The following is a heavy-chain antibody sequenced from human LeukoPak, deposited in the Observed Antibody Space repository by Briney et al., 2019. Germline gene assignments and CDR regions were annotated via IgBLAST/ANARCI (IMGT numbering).Heavy chain of an antibody. J-gene: IGHJ4*02. CDR3: ARVPHDCSGGSCYSSPFDY. D-gene: IGHD2-15*01. Sequence: PGGSLRLSCAASGFTFSSYSMNWVRQAPGKGLEWVSSISSSSSYIYYADSVKGRFTISRDNAKNSLYLQMNSLRAEDTAVYYCARVPHDCSGGSCYSSPFDYWGQGTLVTVSS. CDR2: ISSSSSYI. V-gene: IGHV3-21*01. CDR1: GFTFSSYS.